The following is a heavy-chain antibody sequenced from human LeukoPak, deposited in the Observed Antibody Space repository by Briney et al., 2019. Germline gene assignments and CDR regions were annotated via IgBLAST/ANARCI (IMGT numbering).Heavy chain of an antibody. Sequence: PGGSLRLSCAASGFTFSSYSMNWVRQAPGKGLEWVSYISSSSSTIYYADSVKGRFTISRDNAKNSLYLQMNSLRAEDTAVYYCAKGPALIVVVPAAPFDPWGQGTLVTVSS. V-gene: IGHV3-48*04. CDR3: AKGPALIVVVPAAPFDP. CDR2: ISSSSSTI. D-gene: IGHD2-2*01. J-gene: IGHJ5*02. CDR1: GFTFSSYS.